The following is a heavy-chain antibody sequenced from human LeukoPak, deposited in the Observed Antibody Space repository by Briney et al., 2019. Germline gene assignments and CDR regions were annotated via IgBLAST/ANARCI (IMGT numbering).Heavy chain of an antibody. V-gene: IGHV1-2*02. CDR1: GYSFTGYY. J-gene: IGHJ6*02. D-gene: IGHD5-24*01. Sequence: ASVKVSCKASGYSFTGYYMHWVRQAPGQGLEWMGWINPNSGDANYAQKFQGRVTMTRDTSISTAYMEVSRLRSDDTAVYFCARQSDTNYRYYYYYGLDVWGQGTTVTV. CDR3: ARQSDTNYRYYYYYGLDV. CDR2: INPNSGDA.